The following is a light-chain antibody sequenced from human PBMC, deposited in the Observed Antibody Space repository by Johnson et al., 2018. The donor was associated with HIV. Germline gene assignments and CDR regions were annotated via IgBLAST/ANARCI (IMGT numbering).Light chain of an antibody. CDR3: GTWDASLSVNV. J-gene: IGLJ1*01. V-gene: IGLV1-51*02. CDR1: SSNIGNNY. Sequence: QSVLSQPPSVSAAPGQKVTISCSGSSSNIGNNYVSWFQHLPGTAPKLLIYENNKRPSGVPDRFSGSKSGTSATLDITGLQSGDEADYYCGTWDASLSVNVFGPGTKVTVL. CDR2: ENN.